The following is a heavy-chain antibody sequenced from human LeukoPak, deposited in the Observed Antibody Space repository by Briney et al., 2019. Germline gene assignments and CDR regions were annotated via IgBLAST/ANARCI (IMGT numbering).Heavy chain of an antibody. D-gene: IGHD5-24*01. CDR2: VNTNGGAT. V-gene: IGHV3-64D*06. CDR1: GFTSSNYP. J-gene: IGHJ6*02. CDR3: VRGWRIMDV. Sequence: PGGSLRLSCTASGFTSSNYPMHWVRQAPGKGLEYVSVVNTNGGATYYADSVKGRSTISRDNSKNTVYLQISSLRGEDTAMYYCVRGWRIMDVWGQGTTVTVSS.